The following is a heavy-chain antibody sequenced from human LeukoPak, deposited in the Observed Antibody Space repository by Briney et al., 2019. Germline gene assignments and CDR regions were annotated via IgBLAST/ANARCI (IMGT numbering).Heavy chain of an antibody. D-gene: IGHD3-3*01. J-gene: IGHJ6*03. CDR2: FIPFFGTA. V-gene: IGHV1-69*13. CDR3: ARQSPGNDFWRDSYYYYYMDV. Sequence: GASVKVSCKASGGTFSSCAISWVRQAPGQGLEWMGGFIPFFGTANYAQKFQGRVTITADESTSTAYMELSSLRSEDTAVYYCARQSPGNDFWRDSYYYYYMDVWGKGTTVTVSS. CDR1: GGTFSSCA.